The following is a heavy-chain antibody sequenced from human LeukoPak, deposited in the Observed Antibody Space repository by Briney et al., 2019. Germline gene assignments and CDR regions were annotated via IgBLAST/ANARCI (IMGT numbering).Heavy chain of an antibody. CDR3: ARQNSYYFDY. D-gene: IGHD2/OR15-2a*01. Sequence: SETLSLTCTVSGGSISSYYWSWIRQPPGKGLEWIGYIYYSGSTNYNPSLKSRVTISVDTSKNQFSLKLSSVTAADTAMYYCARQNSYYFDYWGQGTLVTVSS. CDR1: GGSISSYY. V-gene: IGHV4-59*08. J-gene: IGHJ4*02. CDR2: IYYSGST.